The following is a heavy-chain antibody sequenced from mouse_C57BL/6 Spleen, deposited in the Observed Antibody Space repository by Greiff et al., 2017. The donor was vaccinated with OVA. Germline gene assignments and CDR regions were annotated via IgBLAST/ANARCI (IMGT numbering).Heavy chain of an antibody. CDR2: IRLKSGNSAT. CDR1: GFTFSNYW. CDR3: SGPTDFDV. J-gene: IGHJ1*03. Sequence: EVMLVESGGGLVQPGGSMKLSCVASGFTFSNYWMNWVRQSPEQGLEWVAQIRLKSGNSATHYALYVKGRFTISSYDYKSSVDLQMNNLRDEDTGIYYCSGPTDFDVWGTGTTVTVSS. D-gene: IGHD1-1*01. V-gene: IGHV6-3*01.